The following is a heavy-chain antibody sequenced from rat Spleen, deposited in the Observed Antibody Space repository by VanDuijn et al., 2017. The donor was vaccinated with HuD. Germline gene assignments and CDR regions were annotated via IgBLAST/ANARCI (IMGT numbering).Heavy chain of an antibody. J-gene: IGHJ3*01. V-gene: IGHV5-29*01. Sequence: EVQLVESDGGLVQPGRSLKLSCAASGFTFSHYYMAWVRQAPTKGLEWVATISYDGSSTYYRDSVKGRFTITRDNAKSTLYLQMDSLRSEDTATYYCARHGTPGWFAYWGQGTLVTVSS. D-gene: IGHD1-12*02. CDR3: ARHGTPGWFAY. CDR1: GFTFSHYY. CDR2: ISYDGSST.